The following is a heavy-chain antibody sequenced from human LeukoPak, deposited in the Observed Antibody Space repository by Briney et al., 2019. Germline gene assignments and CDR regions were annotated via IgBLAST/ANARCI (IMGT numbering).Heavy chain of an antibody. CDR1: GFTFSSYG. Sequence: GGSLRLSCAASGFTFSSYGMHWVRQAPGKGLEWVAVISYDGSNKYYADSVEGRFTISRDNSKNTLYLQMNSLRAEDTAVYYCAIPLFHDYGDYNQWGQGTLVTVSS. CDR3: AIPLFHDYGDYNQ. D-gene: IGHD4-17*01. CDR2: ISYDGSNK. J-gene: IGHJ4*02. V-gene: IGHV3-30*03.